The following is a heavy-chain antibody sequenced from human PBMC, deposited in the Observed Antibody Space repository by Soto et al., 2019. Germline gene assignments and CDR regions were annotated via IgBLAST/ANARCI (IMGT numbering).Heavy chain of an antibody. CDR1: GGSISGFS. Sequence: QLQLQESGPRLVKPSETLSLTCSVSGGSISGFSWSWVRQPPGKALEWIGHISYIGNTNYNPSLQSRVTMSVDTSKNQFSLKLSSVTTADTAVYYCTRVARFGIKQWLKYWGQGTLVSVSS. CDR3: TRVARFGIKQWLKY. V-gene: IGHV4-59*01. CDR2: ISYIGNT. J-gene: IGHJ4*02. D-gene: IGHD6-19*01.